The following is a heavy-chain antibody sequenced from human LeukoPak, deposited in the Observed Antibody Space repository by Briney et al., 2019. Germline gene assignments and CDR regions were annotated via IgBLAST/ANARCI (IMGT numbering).Heavy chain of an antibody. CDR1: GGSISSYY. Sequence: SETLSLTCTVPGGSISSYYWSWIRQPPGKGLEWIGYIYYSGSTNYNPSLKSRVTISVDTSKNQFSLKLSSVTAADTAVYYCAGSSWFNYWGQGTLVTVSS. CDR2: IYYSGST. V-gene: IGHV4-59*01. D-gene: IGHD6-13*01. J-gene: IGHJ4*02. CDR3: AGSSWFNY.